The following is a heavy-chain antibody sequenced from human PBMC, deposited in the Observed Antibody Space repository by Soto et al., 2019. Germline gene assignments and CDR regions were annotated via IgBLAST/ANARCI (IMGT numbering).Heavy chain of an antibody. CDR2: IYYSGST. J-gene: IGHJ4*02. D-gene: IGHD2-2*01. V-gene: IGHV4-59*08. CDR3: ARHVGDIVVVPALDY. CDR1: GGSISSYY. Sequence: KTSETLSLTCTVSGGSISSYYWSWIRQPPGKGLEWIGYIYYSGSTNYNPSLKSRVTISVDTSKNQFSLKLSSVTAADTAVYYCARHVGDIVVVPALDYWGQGTLVTVSS.